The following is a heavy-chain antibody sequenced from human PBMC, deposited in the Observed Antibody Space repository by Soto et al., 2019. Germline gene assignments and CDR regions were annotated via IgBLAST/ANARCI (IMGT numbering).Heavy chain of an antibody. V-gene: IGHV3-11*01. Sequence: PGGCLRLSCAASGFTFSDYYMSWIRQAPGKGLEWVSYISSSGSTIYYADSVKGRFTISRDNAKNSLYLQMNSLRAEDTAVYYCARDLLLTLYNWNESDDAFDIWGQGTMVTVSS. CDR1: GFTFSDYY. J-gene: IGHJ3*02. CDR3: ARDLLLTLYNWNESDDAFDI. CDR2: ISSSGSTI. D-gene: IGHD1-20*01.